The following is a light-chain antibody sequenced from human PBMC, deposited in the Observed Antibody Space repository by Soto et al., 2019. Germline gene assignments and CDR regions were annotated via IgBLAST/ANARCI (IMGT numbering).Light chain of an antibody. CDR1: QSVSSNY. J-gene: IGKJ1*01. Sequence: EIVLTQSPGTLSLSPGERATLSCRASQSVSSNYLAWYQRKPGQAPRLLIYGASNRATGIPNRFSGSGSGKDFTLSITRLEPEDFVVYYCQQYGSLPPTFGQGTKVEI. V-gene: IGKV3-20*01. CDR2: GAS. CDR3: QQYGSLPPT.